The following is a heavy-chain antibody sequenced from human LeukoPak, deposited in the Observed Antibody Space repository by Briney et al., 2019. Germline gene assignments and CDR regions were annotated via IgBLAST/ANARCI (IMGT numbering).Heavy chain of an antibody. CDR3: ARLPRHIVVVPAAMPQFDP. CDR2: INHSGST. J-gene: IGHJ5*02. D-gene: IGHD2-2*01. CDR1: GGSFSGYY. V-gene: IGHV4-34*01. Sequence: PSETLSLTCAVYGGSFSGYYWSWIRQPPGKGLEWIGEINHSGSTNYNPSLKSRVTISVDTSKNQSSLKLSSVTAADTAVYYCARLPRHIVVVPAAMPQFDPWGQGTLVTVSS.